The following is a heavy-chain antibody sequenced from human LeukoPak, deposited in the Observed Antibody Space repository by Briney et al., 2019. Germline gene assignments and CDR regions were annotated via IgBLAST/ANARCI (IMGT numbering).Heavy chain of an antibody. D-gene: IGHD3-9*01. Sequence: ASVKVSCKASGYTFTGYYMHWVRQAPGQGLEWMGWINPNSGGTNYAQKFQGRVTTTRDTSISTAYMELSRLRSDDTAVYYCAREGLRYFDWFAPYGMDVWGQGTTVTVSS. V-gene: IGHV1-2*02. CDR2: INPNSGGT. CDR1: GYTFTGYY. CDR3: AREGLRYFDWFAPYGMDV. J-gene: IGHJ6*02.